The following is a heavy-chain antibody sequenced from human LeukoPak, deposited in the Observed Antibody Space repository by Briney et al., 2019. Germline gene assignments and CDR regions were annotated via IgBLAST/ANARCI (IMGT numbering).Heavy chain of an antibody. CDR1: GFTFSNAW. Sequence: TGGSLRLSCAASGFTFSNAWMNWVRQAPGKGLEWVSSISSSGGYIYYADSVKGRFTISRDNAKNSLYLQINSLRADDTAVYYCARDADTALYFDYWGQGTLVTVSS. V-gene: IGHV3-21*01. D-gene: IGHD5-18*01. CDR2: ISSSGGYI. CDR3: ARDADTALYFDY. J-gene: IGHJ4*02.